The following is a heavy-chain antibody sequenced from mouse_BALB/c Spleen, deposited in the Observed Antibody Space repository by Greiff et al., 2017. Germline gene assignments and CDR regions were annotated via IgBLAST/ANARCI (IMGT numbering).Heavy chain of an antibody. J-gene: IGHJ3*01. CDR3: ARDQGNGAWFAY. Sequence: EVQLVESGGDLVKPGGSLKLSCAASGFTFSDYYMYWVRQTPEKRLEWVATISDGGSYTYYPDSVKGRFTISRDNAKNNLYLQMSSLKSEDTAMYYCARDQGNGAWFAYWGQGTLVTVSA. D-gene: IGHD2-1*01. CDR1: GFTFSDYY. CDR2: ISDGGSYT. V-gene: IGHV5-4*02.